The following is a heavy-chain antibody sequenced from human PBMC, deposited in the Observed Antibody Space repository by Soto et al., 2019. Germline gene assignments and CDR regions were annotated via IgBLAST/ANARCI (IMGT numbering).Heavy chain of an antibody. Sequence: QVQLQQSGPGLVKPSQTLSLTCAISGDSVSSNSVAWSWIRQSPLRGLEWLGRTYYRSKWYSEYAVSVKSXXIXNXXTSKNQFSLQLDSVTPEDTAVYYCARARGSGSYDYWGQGTLVTVSS. V-gene: IGHV6-1*01. D-gene: IGHD1-26*01. CDR2: TYYRSKWYS. J-gene: IGHJ4*02. CDR3: ARARGSGSYDY. CDR1: GDSVSSNSVA.